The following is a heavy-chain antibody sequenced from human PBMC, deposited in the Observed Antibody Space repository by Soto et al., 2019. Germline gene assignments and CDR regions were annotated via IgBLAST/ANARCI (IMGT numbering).Heavy chain of an antibody. V-gene: IGHV3-23*01. J-gene: IGHJ4*02. Sequence: DVQLLESGGGLVQPGGSLRLSCAASGITISNYPMSWVRQAQGKGLDWVSGISGSGDRTYYGDSAKGRFTISKDISKNSLVLQLDSVGVEDTAVYFCVKDDGGYPSTAPHWGQGTLVTVSS. CDR3: VKDDGGYPSTAPH. CDR2: ISGSGDRT. D-gene: IGHD3-22*01. CDR1: GITISNYP.